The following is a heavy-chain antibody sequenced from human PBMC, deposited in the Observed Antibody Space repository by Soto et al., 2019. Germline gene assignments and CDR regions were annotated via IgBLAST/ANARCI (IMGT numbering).Heavy chain of an antibody. D-gene: IGHD3-22*01. CDR3: ARSGYSWPLDH. V-gene: IGHV3-11*06. Sequence: GGSLRLSCAVSGFTFSDYYISWVRQAPWKGLEWVSYITGTSNDAHYADSVKGRFTISRDNAKNSLYLQMNSLRAEDTAVYYCARSGYSWPLDHWGQGTLVAVSS. CDR2: ITGTSNDA. J-gene: IGHJ4*02. CDR1: GFTFSDYY.